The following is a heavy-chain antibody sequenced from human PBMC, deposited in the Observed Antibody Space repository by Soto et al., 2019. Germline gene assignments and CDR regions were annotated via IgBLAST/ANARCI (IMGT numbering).Heavy chain of an antibody. J-gene: IGHJ3*02. CDR3: ARARDIVVVVAAPETTDAFDI. CDR1: GGSISSGGYY. Sequence: TLSLTCTVSGGSISSGGYYWSWIRQHPGKGLEWIGYIYYSGSTYYNPSLKSRVTISVDTSKNQFSLKLSSVTAADTAVYYCARARDIVVVVAAPETTDAFDIWGQGTMVTVSS. CDR2: IYYSGST. V-gene: IGHV4-31*03. D-gene: IGHD2-15*01.